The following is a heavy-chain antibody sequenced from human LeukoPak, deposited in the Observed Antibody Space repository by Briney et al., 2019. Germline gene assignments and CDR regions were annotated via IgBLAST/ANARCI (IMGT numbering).Heavy chain of an antibody. J-gene: IGHJ6*03. CDR3: AKGPNSDFWSGYSHYMDV. Sequence: GGSLRLSCADSGFAFTNYVMNWVRQAPGKGLEWVSGISGSGGSTYYAASVRGRFTISRDRSKNTVFLQMSSLRAEDTAAYYCAKGPNSDFWSGYSHYMDVWGKGTTAIVSS. V-gene: IGHV3-23*01. CDR2: ISGSGGST. D-gene: IGHD3-3*01. CDR1: GFAFTNYV.